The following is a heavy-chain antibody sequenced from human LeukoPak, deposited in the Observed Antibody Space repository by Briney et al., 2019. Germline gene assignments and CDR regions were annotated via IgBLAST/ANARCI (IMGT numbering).Heavy chain of an antibody. CDR2: TSSDGSNK. V-gene: IGHV3-30*18. CDR1: GFTFSDYG. CDR3: AKGGHNYAPGLDY. J-gene: IGHJ4*02. Sequence: GRSLRLSCAASGFTFSDYGIHWVRQAPGKGLEWVAVTSSDGSNKFYADSVKGRFTISRDNSKNILYLQMNSLRAEDTAVYYCAKGGHNYAPGLDYWGQGTLVTVSS. D-gene: IGHD5-18*01.